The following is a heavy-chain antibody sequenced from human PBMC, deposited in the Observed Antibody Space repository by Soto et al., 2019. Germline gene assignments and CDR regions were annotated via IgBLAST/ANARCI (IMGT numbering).Heavy chain of an antibody. D-gene: IGHD3-3*01. CDR1: GASINSGDYY. J-gene: IGHJ5*02. CDR2: ISYSGNT. V-gene: IGHV4-30-4*01. Sequence: SETLSLTCTVSGASINSGDYYWTWIRQPPGEGLEWIGYISYSGNTDYSPSLKSRVTISRDTSKNQFSVNLNSVTAADTALYYCVRALGSRFREWPRFDPWGQGIRVTVSS. CDR3: VRALGSRFREWPRFDP.